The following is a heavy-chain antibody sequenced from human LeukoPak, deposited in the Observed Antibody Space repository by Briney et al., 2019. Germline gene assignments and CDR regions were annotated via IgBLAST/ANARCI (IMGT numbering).Heavy chain of an antibody. J-gene: IGHJ5*02. V-gene: IGHV1-2*02. D-gene: IGHD6-13*01. CDR2: INPNSGGT. CDR3: ARVIAAAGNRFDP. CDR1: GGTFSSYA. Sequence: ASVKVSCKASGGTFSSYAITWVRQAPGQGLEWMGWINPNSGGTNYAQKFQGRVTMTRDTSISTAYMELSRLRSDDTAVYYCARVIAAAGNRFDPWGQGTLVTVSS.